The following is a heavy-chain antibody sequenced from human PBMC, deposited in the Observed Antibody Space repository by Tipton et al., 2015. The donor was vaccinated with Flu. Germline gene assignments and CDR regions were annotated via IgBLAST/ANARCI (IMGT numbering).Heavy chain of an antibody. CDR2: VSPHSGGT. CDR3: ARLGAATGEDS. CDR1: GYIFTDYY. J-gene: IGHJ4*02. D-gene: IGHD1-26*01. V-gene: IGHV1-2*06. Sequence: QVQLVQSGAEVKKPGASVKVSCKASGYIFTDYYIHWVRQAPGQGLEWMGRVSPHSGGTDFLQKFQGRVTMTRDTSIYTAYMEMTRLTTDDTAIYYCARLGAATGEDSWGQGTLVTVSS.